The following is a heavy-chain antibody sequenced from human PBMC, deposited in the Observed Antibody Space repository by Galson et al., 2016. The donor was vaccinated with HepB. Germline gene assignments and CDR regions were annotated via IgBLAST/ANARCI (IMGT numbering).Heavy chain of an antibody. CDR1: GDSVSRYS. Sequence: TLSLTCTVSGDSVSRYSWSWIRQPPGKGLEWIGYIYYSGSTTYSTSLQSRVTISADTSNNHLSLGLNPVTAADTAVYYCAREAGRLGAGLVDVWGQGTTVTVSS. V-gene: IGHV4-59*02. CDR3: AREAGRLGAGLVDV. D-gene: IGHD3-16*01. J-gene: IGHJ6*02. CDR2: IYYSGST.